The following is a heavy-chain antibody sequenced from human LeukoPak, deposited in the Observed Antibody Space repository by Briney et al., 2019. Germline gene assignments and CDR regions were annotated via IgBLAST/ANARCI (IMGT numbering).Heavy chain of an antibody. Sequence: GGSLRLSCAASGFTVSSNYMSWVRQAPGKGLEWVSAISGSGGSTYYADSVKGRFTISRDNSKNTLYLQMNSLRAEDTAVYYCARGNYYDSSGYWYYFDYWGQGTLVTVSS. D-gene: IGHD3-22*01. CDR2: ISGSGGST. CDR1: GFTVSSNY. V-gene: IGHV3-23*01. J-gene: IGHJ4*02. CDR3: ARGNYYDSSGYWYYFDY.